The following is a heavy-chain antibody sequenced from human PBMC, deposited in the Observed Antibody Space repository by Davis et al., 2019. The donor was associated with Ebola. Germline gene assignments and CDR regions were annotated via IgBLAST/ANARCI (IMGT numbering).Heavy chain of an antibody. V-gene: IGHV4-59*01. CDR1: GGSISSYY. CDR2: IYYSGST. CDR3: AREIGGQRNWFDP. J-gene: IGHJ5*02. D-gene: IGHD3-22*01. Sequence: PSETLSLTCTVSGGSISSYYWSWIRQPPGKGLEWIGYIYYSGSTNYNPSLKSRVTISVDTSKNQFSLKLSSVTAADTAVYYCAREIGGQRNWFDPWGQGTLVTVSS.